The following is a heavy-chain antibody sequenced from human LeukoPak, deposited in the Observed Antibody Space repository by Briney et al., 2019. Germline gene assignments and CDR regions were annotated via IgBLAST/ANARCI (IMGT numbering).Heavy chain of an antibody. CDR2: ISYDGSNR. J-gene: IGHJ4*02. CDR3: ARSGSDFDY. CDR1: GFTFSSYA. D-gene: IGHD1-26*01. V-gene: IGHV3-30*04. Sequence: PGGSLRLSCAASGFTFSSYAIHWVRQAPGKGLEWVAIISYDGSNRYYADSVKGRFTISRDNAENSLYLQMDSLRAEDTAVYYCARSGSDFDYWGQGTLVTVSS.